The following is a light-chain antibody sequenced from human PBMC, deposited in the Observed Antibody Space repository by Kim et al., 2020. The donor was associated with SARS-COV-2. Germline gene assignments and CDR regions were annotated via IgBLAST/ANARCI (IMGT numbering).Light chain of an antibody. V-gene: IGKV3-20*01. J-gene: IGKJ2*01. Sequence: LSTGERATLSCRTSQTVISRFLGWYQQKPGQAPRLLIYGASDRATGVPDRFSGSGSGTDFTLTISRLEPEDCAVYYCQQYDTSPYTFGQGTKLEI. CDR1: QTVISRF. CDR3: QQYDTSPYT. CDR2: GAS.